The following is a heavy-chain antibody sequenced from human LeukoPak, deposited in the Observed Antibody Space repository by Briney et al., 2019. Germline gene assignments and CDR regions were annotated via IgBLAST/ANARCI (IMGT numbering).Heavy chain of an antibody. Sequence: ASVKVSCKASGYRFTSSGISWVRQAPGQGLEWMGWISGYNGETNYVQKFQGRVTMTTDSSTSTAYMELSSLRSEDTAVYYCAANHYDFWSGSLTWGQGTLVTVSS. D-gene: IGHD3-3*01. J-gene: IGHJ5*02. CDR3: AANHYDFWSGSLT. V-gene: IGHV1-18*01. CDR2: ISGYNGET. CDR1: GYRFTSSG.